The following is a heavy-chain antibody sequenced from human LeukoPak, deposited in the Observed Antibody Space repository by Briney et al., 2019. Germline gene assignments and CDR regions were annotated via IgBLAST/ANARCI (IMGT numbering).Heavy chain of an antibody. CDR1: GYTFTSYY. D-gene: IGHD2-15*01. CDR3: ARTPHYCSGGSCYFDVFDI. Sequence: ASVKVSCKASGYTFTSYYITWVRQAPGQGLEWMGWIISYSDNPTYARNLQGRVTMTTDTSRSTAYMELRSLRSDDTAVYYCARTPHYCSGGSCYFDVFDIWGQGTMVTVSS. CDR2: IISYSDNP. J-gene: IGHJ3*02. V-gene: IGHV1-18*01.